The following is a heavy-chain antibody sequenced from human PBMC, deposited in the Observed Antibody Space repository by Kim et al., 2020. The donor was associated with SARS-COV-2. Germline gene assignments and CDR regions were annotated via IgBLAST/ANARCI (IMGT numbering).Heavy chain of an antibody. J-gene: IGHJ4*02. CDR1: GFTFSSYG. Sequence: GGSLRLSCAASGFTFSSYGMHWVRQAPGKGLEWVAVIWYDGSNKYYADSVKGRFIISRDNSKNTLYLQMNSLRAEDTAVYYCAREGRSGYYVGYFDYWGQGTLVTVSS. V-gene: IGHV3-33*01. D-gene: IGHD3-3*01. CDR3: AREGRSGYYVGYFDY. CDR2: IWYDGSNK.